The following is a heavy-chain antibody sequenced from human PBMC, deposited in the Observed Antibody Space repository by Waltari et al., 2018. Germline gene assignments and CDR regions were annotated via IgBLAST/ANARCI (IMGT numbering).Heavy chain of an antibody. CDR2: IYSGGST. CDR3: ARGSSPELELDY. J-gene: IGHJ4*02. CDR1: GFTVSSNY. D-gene: IGHD1-7*01. V-gene: IGHV3-66*02. Sequence: EVQLVESGGGLVQPGGSLRLSCAASGFTVSSNYMSWVRQAPGKGLEWVSVIYSGGSTYYADSGKGRFTISRDNSKNTLYLQMNSLRAEDTAVYYCARGSSPELELDYWGQGTLVTVSS.